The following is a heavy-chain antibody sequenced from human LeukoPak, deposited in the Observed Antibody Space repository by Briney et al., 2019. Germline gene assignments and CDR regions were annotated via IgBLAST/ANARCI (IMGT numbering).Heavy chain of an antibody. CDR3: ARAGRARRDGIAGY. V-gene: IGHV4-34*01. Sequence: SETLSLTCAVYGGSFSGYYWSWIRQPPGKGLEWIGDINHSGSTNYNPSLKSRVTISVDTSKNQFSLKLSSVTAADTAVYYCARAGRARRDGIAGYWGQGTLVTVSS. CDR2: INHSGST. J-gene: IGHJ4*02. D-gene: IGHD6-13*01. CDR1: GGSFSGYY.